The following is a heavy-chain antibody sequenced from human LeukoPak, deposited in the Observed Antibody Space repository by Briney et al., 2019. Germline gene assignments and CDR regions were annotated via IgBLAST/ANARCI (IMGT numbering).Heavy chain of an antibody. V-gene: IGHV3-7*05. Sequence: QPGGSLRLSCAASGFTFSSYAMHWVRQAPGRGLEWVANIYQDGSDKYYVDSVKGRFAISRDNAKNSLYLQMNSLRAEDTVVYYCATSARMTTVTKFDDWGQGTLVTVSS. CDR1: GFTFSSYA. D-gene: IGHD4-17*01. J-gene: IGHJ4*02. CDR3: ATSARMTTVTKFDD. CDR2: IYQDGSDK.